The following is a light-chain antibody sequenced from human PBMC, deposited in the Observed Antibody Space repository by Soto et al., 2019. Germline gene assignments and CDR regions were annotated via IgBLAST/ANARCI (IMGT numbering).Light chain of an antibody. CDR3: QKYNDWPLFT. V-gene: IGKV3-15*01. CDR2: GAS. CDR1: QSFSSY. J-gene: IGKJ5*01. Sequence: EIVMTQSPANLYVSPGETATLSCRASQSFSSYLAWYQQKPGQAPRLLIYGASTRATGITARFSGSGSGTEFTLTISGLQSEDFAVYSCQKYNDWPLFTVGQGTGLELQ.